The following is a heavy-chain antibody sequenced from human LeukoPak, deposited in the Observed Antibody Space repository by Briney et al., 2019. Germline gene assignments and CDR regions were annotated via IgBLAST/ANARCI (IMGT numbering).Heavy chain of an antibody. J-gene: IGHJ4*02. V-gene: IGHV4-39*07. Sequence: SETLSLTCTVSGGSISSSSYYWGWIRQPPGKGLEWIGSIYYSGSTYYNPSLKSRVTISVDTSKNQFSLKLSSVTAADTAVYYCAREGRVVVAASAFDYWGQGTLVTVSS. CDR1: GGSISSSSYY. CDR2: IYYSGST. D-gene: IGHD2-15*01. CDR3: AREGRVVVAASAFDY.